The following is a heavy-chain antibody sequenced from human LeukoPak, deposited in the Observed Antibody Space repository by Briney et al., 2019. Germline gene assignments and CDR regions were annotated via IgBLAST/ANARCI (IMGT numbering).Heavy chain of an antibody. CDR1: GGSISSGGYY. CDR2: IYYSGST. Sequence: SQTLSLTGTVPGGSISSGGYYWSWIRQHPGKGLEWIGYIYYSGSTYYNPSLKSRVTISVDTSKNQFSLKLSSVTAADTAVYYCARDTYSSGWYEVSTDAFDIWGQGTMVTVSS. CDR3: ARDTYSSGWYEVSTDAFDI. J-gene: IGHJ3*02. D-gene: IGHD6-19*01. V-gene: IGHV4-31*03.